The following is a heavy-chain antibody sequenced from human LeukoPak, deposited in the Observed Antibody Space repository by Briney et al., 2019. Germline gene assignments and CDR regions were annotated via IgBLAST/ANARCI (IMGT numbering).Heavy chain of an antibody. Sequence: PGGSLRLSCAASGFTFSSCAMGWVRQAPGKGLEWVSTITGIGSSTYYADSVKGRFTISRDNSKNTLCLQMNSLRAEDTAIYYCAKRRTPNTRESDYWGQGTLVTVSS. CDR2: ITGIGSST. CDR3: AKRRTPNTRESDY. CDR1: GFTFSSCA. J-gene: IGHJ4*02. D-gene: IGHD4-23*01. V-gene: IGHV3-23*01.